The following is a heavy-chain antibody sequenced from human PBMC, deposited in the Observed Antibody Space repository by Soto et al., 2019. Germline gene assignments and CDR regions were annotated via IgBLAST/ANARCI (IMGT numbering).Heavy chain of an antibody. CDR3: AKGSHSSSWDTSDY. CDR2: ISYDGSNK. J-gene: IGHJ4*02. D-gene: IGHD6-6*01. V-gene: IGHV3-30*18. Sequence: QVQLVESGGGVVQPGRSLRLSCAASGFTFSSYGMHWVRQAPGKGLEWVAVISYDGSNKYYADSVKGRFTISSDNSKNTLYLQMNSLRAEDTAVYYCAKGSHSSSWDTSDYWGQGTLVTVSS. CDR1: GFTFSSYG.